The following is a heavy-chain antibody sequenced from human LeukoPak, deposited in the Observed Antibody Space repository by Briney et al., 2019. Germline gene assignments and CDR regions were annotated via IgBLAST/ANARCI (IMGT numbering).Heavy chain of an antibody. D-gene: IGHD6-13*01. J-gene: IGHJ4*02. CDR3: ARGIEQQLETLYY. Sequence: ASVKVSCKASGGTFSSYAISRVRQAPGQGLEWMGGIIPIFGTANYAQKFQGRVTITADESTSTAYMELSSLRSEDTAVYYCARGIEQQLETLYYWGQGTLVTVSS. V-gene: IGHV1-69*13. CDR1: GGTFSSYA. CDR2: IIPIFGTA.